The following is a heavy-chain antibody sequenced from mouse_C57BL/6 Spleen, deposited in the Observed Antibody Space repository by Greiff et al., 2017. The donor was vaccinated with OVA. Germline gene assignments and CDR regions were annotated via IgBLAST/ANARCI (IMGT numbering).Heavy chain of an antibody. CDR1: GYTFTSYW. D-gene: IGHD1-1*01. CDR2: IHPNSGST. Sequence: VQLQQPGAELVKPGASVKLSCKASGYTFTSYWMHWVKQRPGQGLEWIGMIHPNSGSTNYNEKFKSKATLTVDKSSSTAYMQLSSLTSENSAVYYCARSVIRTPVAYWGQGTLVTVSA. V-gene: IGHV1-64*01. J-gene: IGHJ3*01. CDR3: ARSVIRTPVAY.